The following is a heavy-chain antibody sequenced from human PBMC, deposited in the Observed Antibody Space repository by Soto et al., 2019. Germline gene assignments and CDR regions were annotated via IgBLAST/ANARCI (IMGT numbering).Heavy chain of an antibody. D-gene: IGHD5-18*01. J-gene: IGHJ5*02. CDR3: ARVRTSADGYSRRWFXP. Sequence: PSETLSLTCAVSGGSIISSNWWSWVRQPPGKGLEWIGEIYYSGNTNANPSLKSRVTLSLDKSKNHFSLMLSSVTAADTAIYYCARVRTSADGYSRRWFXPWGPGTLVTVSS. CDR2: IYYSGNT. V-gene: IGHV4-4*02. CDR1: GGSIISSNW.